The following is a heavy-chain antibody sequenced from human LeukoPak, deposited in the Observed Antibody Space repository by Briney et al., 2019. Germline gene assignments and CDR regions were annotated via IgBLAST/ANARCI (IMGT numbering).Heavy chain of an antibody. CDR3: VSFYETY. D-gene: IGHD2/OR15-2a*01. J-gene: IGHJ4*02. CDR2: INSDGSWT. V-gene: IGHV3-74*01. Sequence: PGGSLRLSCAASGNYQMHWVRQAPGKGLVWVSHINSDGSWTSYADSVKGRFTISKDNAKNTVYLQMNSLRAEDTAVYYCVSFYETYWGRGTLVTVSS. CDR1: GNYQ.